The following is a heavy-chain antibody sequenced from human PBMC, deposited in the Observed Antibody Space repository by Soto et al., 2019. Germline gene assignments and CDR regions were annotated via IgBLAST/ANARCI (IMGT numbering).Heavy chain of an antibody. J-gene: IGHJ6*02. D-gene: IGHD1-1*01. CDR2: ISFAGSKK. CDR1: GFTFSSYA. V-gene: IGHV3-30-3*01. Sequence: QVQLVESGGGVVQPGRSLRLSCAASGFTFSSYAMHWVRQAPGKGLEWVAVISFAGSKKYYADSVKGRFTISRDNPKKTRYLQRNTLRAEDTAVYYCARDKVFAGDYYYYGMDVWGQGTTVTVSS. CDR3: ARDKVFAGDYYYYGMDV.